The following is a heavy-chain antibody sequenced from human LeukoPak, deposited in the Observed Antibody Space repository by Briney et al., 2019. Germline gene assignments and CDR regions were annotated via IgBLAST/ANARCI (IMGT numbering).Heavy chain of an antibody. V-gene: IGHV1-69*13. CDR1: GGTFSSYA. CDR3: ARMAELRFLGEPRSFDY. CDR2: IIPIFGTA. J-gene: IGHJ4*02. D-gene: IGHD3-3*01. Sequence: SVKVSCKASGGTFSSYAISWVRQAPGQGLEWTGGIIPIFGTANYAQKFQGRVTITADESTSTAYMKLSSLRSEDTAVYYCARMAELRFLGEPRSFDYWGQGTLDTVSS.